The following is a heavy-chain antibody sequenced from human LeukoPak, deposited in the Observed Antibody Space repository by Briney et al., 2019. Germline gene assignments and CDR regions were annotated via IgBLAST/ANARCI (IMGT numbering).Heavy chain of an antibody. CDR3: AKRSFCRSGSCYSFGFDY. V-gene: IGHV3-30*18. CDR2: ISYDGSNK. Sequence: PGGSLRLSCAASGFTFSSYGMHWVRQAPGKGLEWVAVISYDGSNKYYADSVKGRFTISRDNSKNTLYLQMNSLRAEDTAVYYCAKRSFCRSGSCYSFGFDYWAREPWSPSPQ. J-gene: IGHJ4*02. CDR1: GFTFSSYG. D-gene: IGHD2-15*01.